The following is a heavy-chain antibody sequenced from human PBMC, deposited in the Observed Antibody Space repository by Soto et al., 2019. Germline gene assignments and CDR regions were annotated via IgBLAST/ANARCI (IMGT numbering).Heavy chain of an antibody. CDR3: ARRSDYAEYSDY. Sequence: GESLKISCKGSGYSFTNYWIAWVRQMPGKGLEWMGIIYPGDSDTRYSPSFQGQVTISADKSISTAYLQWSSLKASDTAVYYCARRSDYAEYSDYWGQGTLVTAPQ. D-gene: IGHD4-17*01. CDR1: GYSFTNYW. V-gene: IGHV5-51*01. J-gene: IGHJ4*02. CDR2: IYPGDSDT.